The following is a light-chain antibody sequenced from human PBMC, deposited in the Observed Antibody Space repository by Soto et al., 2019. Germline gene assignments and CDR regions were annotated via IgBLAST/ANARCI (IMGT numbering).Light chain of an antibody. CDR1: QSVSSSY. Sequence: EIVWTQSPGTLSLSPGERATLSCRASQSVSSSYLAWYQQKPGQAPRLFIYASSIRATGIPDRFSGSGSGTDFTLTISRLEPEDFAVYYCQQYGLSPRTFGRGTKVEI. V-gene: IGKV3-20*01. CDR3: QQYGLSPRT. CDR2: ASS. J-gene: IGKJ1*01.